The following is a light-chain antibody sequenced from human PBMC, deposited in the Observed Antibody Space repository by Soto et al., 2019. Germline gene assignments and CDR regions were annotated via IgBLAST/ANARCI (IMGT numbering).Light chain of an antibody. V-gene: IGKV3-20*01. Sequence: EIVLTQSPATLSLSPGERATLSCRASQSVSSSYLAWYQQKPGQAPRLLIYGPSSRATGIPDRFSGSGSGTDFTLTISRLEPEDFAVYYCQQYGSSPQTCGQGTKVEIK. CDR2: GPS. J-gene: IGKJ1*01. CDR1: QSVSSSY. CDR3: QQYGSSPQT.